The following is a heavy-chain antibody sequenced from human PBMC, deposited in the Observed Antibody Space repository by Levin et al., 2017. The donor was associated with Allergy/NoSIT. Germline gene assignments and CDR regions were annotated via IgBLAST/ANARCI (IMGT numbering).Heavy chain of an antibody. CDR2: VSPNTGNV. D-gene: IGHD6-19*01. CDR3: AQGVLSGFDL. CDR1: GFTFGTDD. V-gene: IGHV1-8*01. J-gene: IGHJ3*01. Sequence: ASVKVSCKASGFTFGTDDVNWVRQAAGQGPEWVGWVSPNTGNVGYAEKFRGRVTMTRSASTSTAYMELTSLRYDDTAIYYCAQGVLSGFDLWGQGTLVTVSS.